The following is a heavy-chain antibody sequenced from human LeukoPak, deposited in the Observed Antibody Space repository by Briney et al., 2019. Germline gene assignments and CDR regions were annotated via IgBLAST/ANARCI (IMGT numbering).Heavy chain of an antibody. D-gene: IGHD3-22*01. CDR1: GGSISTYY. CDR2: IYYSGST. J-gene: IGHJ4*02. Sequence: PSETLSLTCTVSGGSISTYYWSWIRQPPGKGLEWIAYIYYSGSTNYNPSLKSRVTISVDTSKNQFSLKLSSVTAADTAVYYCARLSYYDTSGYYHFDYWGQGSLVTVSS. CDR3: ARLSYYDTSGYYHFDY. V-gene: IGHV4-59*08.